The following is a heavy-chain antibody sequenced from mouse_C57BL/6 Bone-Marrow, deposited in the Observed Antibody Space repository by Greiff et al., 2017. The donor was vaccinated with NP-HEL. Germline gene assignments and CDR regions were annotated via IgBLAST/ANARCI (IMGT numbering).Heavy chain of an antibody. V-gene: IGHV1-80*01. CDR3: ARGGYYYGSSPTPYFDV. CDR2: IYPGDGDT. Sequence: QVQLQQSGAELVKPGASVKISCKASGYAFSSYWMNWVKQRPGKGLEWIGQIYPGDGDTNYNGKFKGKATLTADKSSSTAYMQLSSLTSEDSAVYFCARGGYYYGSSPTPYFDVWGTGTTVTVSS. J-gene: IGHJ1*03. CDR1: GYAFSSYW. D-gene: IGHD1-1*01.